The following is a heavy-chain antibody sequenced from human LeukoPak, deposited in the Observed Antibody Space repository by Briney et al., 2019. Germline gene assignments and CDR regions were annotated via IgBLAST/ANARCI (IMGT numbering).Heavy chain of an antibody. V-gene: IGHV3-21*01. CDR2: ISSSSSYI. Sequence: PGGSLRLSCAASGFTFSSYEMNWVRQAPGKGLEWVSSISSSSSYIYYADSVKGRFTISRDNAKNSLYLQMNSLRAEDTAVYYCARGFPYYDSSGLGEGYWGQGTLVTVSS. CDR3: ARGFPYYDSSGLGEGY. J-gene: IGHJ4*02. D-gene: IGHD3-22*01. CDR1: GFTFSSYE.